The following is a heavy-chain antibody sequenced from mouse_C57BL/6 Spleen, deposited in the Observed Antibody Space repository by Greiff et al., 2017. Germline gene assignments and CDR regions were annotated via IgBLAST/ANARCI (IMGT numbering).Heavy chain of an antibody. CDR3: ARPHYYGSSYWYAMDY. Sequence: EVMLVESGGGLVKPGGSLKLSCAASGFTFSDYGMHWVRQAPEKGLEWVAYISSGSSTIYYADTVKGRFTISRDNAKNTLFLQMTSLRSEDTAMYYCARPHYYGSSYWYAMDYWGQGTSVTVSS. CDR2: ISSGSSTI. V-gene: IGHV5-17*01. J-gene: IGHJ4*01. CDR1: GFTFSDYG. D-gene: IGHD1-1*01.